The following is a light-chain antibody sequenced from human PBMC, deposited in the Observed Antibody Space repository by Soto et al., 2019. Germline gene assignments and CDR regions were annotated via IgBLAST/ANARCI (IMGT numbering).Light chain of an antibody. V-gene: IGKV3-15*01. CDR3: QQYNNWPPWT. J-gene: IGKJ1*01. CDR2: GAS. CDR1: QSVSKN. Sequence: EIVMTQSPATLSMSPGERATLSCRASQSVSKNLAWYQQKPGQAPRLLIFGASTRATGIPARFSGSGSGTEFTLTISSLQSEDLAVYYCQQYNNWPPWTFGQGTKVDIK.